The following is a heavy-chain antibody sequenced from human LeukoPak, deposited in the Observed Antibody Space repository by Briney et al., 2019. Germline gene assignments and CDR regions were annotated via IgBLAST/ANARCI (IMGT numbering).Heavy chain of an antibody. J-gene: IGHJ4*02. Sequence: GASVKVSCKASGGTFSSYAISWVRQAPGQGLEWMGGIIPIFGTANYAQKFQGRVTITADESTSTAYMELSSLRSEDTAVYYCARTYYYDSFCFSNWGQGTLVTVSS. D-gene: IGHD3-22*01. CDR1: GGTFSSYA. CDR2: IIPIFGTA. CDR3: ARTYYYDSFCFSN. V-gene: IGHV1-69*13.